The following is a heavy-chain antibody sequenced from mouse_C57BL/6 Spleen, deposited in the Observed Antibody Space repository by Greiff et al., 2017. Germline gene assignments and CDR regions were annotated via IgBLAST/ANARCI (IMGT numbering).Heavy chain of an antibody. J-gene: IGHJ4*01. CDR3: ERHSGSSFLYAMDY. D-gene: IGHD1-1*01. V-gene: IGHV5-9*01. Sequence: EVNLVESGGGLVKPGGSLKLSCAASGFTFSSYTMSWVRQTPEQRLEWVATISGGGGNTYYPDSVKGRFTISIDNAKNTLYLQMSSLRSEDTALYYCERHSGSSFLYAMDYWGQGTSVTVSA. CDR1: GFTFSSYT. CDR2: ISGGGGNT.